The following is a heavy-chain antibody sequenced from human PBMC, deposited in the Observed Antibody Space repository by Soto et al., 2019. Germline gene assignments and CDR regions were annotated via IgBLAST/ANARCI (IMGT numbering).Heavy chain of an antibody. CDR2: INPNSGGT. D-gene: IGHD4-17*01. Sequence: ASVKVSCKASGYTFTGYYMHWVRQAPGQGLEWMGWINPNSGGTNYAQKFQGWVTMTRDTSISTADMELSRLRSDDTAVYYCARADYGDESASEYFQHWGQGTLVTVSS. V-gene: IGHV1-2*04. J-gene: IGHJ1*01. CDR1: GYTFTGYY. CDR3: ARADYGDESASEYFQH.